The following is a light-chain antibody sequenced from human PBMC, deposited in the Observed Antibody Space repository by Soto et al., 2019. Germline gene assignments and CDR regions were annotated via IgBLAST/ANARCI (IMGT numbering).Light chain of an antibody. J-gene: IGLJ1*01. V-gene: IGLV2-8*01. Sequence: QSVLTQPPSASGSPGQSLTISCTGTSSDVGFYNFVSWYQQRPGKAPKLVIYEVTKRPSGVPDRFSGSKSGSTASLTISGLQADDEADYFCCSSAPESTYVFGTGTKVTVL. CDR3: CSSAPESTYV. CDR2: EVT. CDR1: SSDVGFYNF.